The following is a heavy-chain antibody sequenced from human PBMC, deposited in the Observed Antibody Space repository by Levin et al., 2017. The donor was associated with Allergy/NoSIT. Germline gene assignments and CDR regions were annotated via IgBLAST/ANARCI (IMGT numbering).Heavy chain of an antibody. Sequence: GASVKVSCKASGYTFTGYYMHWVRQAPGQGLEWMGWINPDSGGTNYAQKFQGRVTMTRDTSISTAYMDLSRLRSDDTAVYYCASPVVTAAMSRYDDGFDIWGQGTMVTVS. J-gene: IGHJ3*02. CDR3: ASPVVTAAMSRYDDGFDI. CDR2: INPDSGGT. V-gene: IGHV1-2*02. D-gene: IGHD2-2*01. CDR1: GYTFTGYY.